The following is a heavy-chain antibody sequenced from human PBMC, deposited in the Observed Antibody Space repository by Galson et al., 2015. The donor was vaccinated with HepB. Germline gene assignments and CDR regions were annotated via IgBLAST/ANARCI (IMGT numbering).Heavy chain of an antibody. CDR3: VKDGSYDSSGYWPYFDY. V-gene: IGHV3-64D*06. CDR1: GVTFSSYA. J-gene: IGHJ4*02. Sequence: SLRLSCAASGVTFSSYAMHWVRQAPGKGLEYVSGINTNGGSTYYADSVKGRFTISRDNSKNTLYLQMSSLRPEDAAVYYCVKDGSYDSSGYWPYFDYWGQGTLVTVSS. CDR2: INTNGGST. D-gene: IGHD3-22*01.